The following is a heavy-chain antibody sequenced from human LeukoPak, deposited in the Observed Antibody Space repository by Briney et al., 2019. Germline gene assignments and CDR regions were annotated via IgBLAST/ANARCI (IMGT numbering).Heavy chain of an antibody. CDR3: ARHASSSDSTASYYSFDY. Sequence: PSETLSLTGTVSGGSISSSGSFWDWIRQPPGKGLEWIGTVHYGGSTYYNPSLKSRVIIAVDTSKNQFSLRLTSVTAADTAVFYCARHASSSDSTASYYSFDYWGQGTLVTVSS. CDR2: VHYGGST. V-gene: IGHV4-39*01. J-gene: IGHJ4*02. CDR1: GGSISSSGSF. D-gene: IGHD3-22*01.